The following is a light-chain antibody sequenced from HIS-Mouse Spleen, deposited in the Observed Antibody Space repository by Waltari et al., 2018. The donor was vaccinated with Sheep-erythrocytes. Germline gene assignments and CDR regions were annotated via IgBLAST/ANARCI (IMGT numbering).Light chain of an antibody. J-gene: IGLJ3*02. Sequence: QSALTQPRSVSGSPGQSVTISCTGTSSDVGGYNYVSWYQQHPGKAPKLMIYEGSKRPSGVSHRFSGSNYGNTASLTISGLQAEDEADYYCCSYAGSSTPWVFGGGTKLTVL. CDR3: CSYAGSSTPWV. CDR2: EGS. CDR1: SSDVGGYNY. V-gene: IGLV2-11*01.